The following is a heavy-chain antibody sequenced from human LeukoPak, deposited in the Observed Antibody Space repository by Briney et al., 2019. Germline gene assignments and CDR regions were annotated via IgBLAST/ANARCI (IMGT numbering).Heavy chain of an antibody. V-gene: IGHV1-24*01. D-gene: IGHD6-13*01. Sequence: ASVKVSYKVSGYTLTQLSMFWVRQAPGKGGEWRGSFDPEDGKTVYAQKFQGRVTMTEDTSTDTAYMELSSLRSEDTAVYYCATGYLVTAGLMDVWGQGTTVTVSS. CDR3: ATGYLVTAGLMDV. CDR1: GYTLTQLS. CDR2: FDPEDGKT. J-gene: IGHJ6*02.